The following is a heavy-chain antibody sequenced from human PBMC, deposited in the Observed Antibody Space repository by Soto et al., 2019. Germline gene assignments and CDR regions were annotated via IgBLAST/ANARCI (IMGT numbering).Heavy chain of an antibody. D-gene: IGHD3-3*01. J-gene: IGHJ4*02. CDR3: ARDFDYLDY. CDR2: VYHTVRT. Sequence: QVQLQESGPGLVKPSETLSLTCTVSGGSFKSGSYSWSWIRQPPGKGLEWIGYVYHTVRTRYNPSLKSRVSISMDTSMNQFSLNLDSVTAADTSVYFCARDFDYLDYWGQGTLVTVSS. V-gene: IGHV4-61*01. CDR1: GGSFKSGSYS.